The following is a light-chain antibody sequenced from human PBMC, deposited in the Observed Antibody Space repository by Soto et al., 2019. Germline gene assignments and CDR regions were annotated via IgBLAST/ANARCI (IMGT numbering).Light chain of an antibody. V-gene: IGLV1-47*01. Sequence: QSVLTQPPSASGTPGQRVTISCSGSSSNIGSNYVYWYQQLPGTAPKLLIYRNNQRPSGVPDRFSGSKSGTSASLAISALRSEDEADYYCAAWDDSMSGHWVFGGGTKLTVL. CDR3: AAWDDSMSGHWV. CDR2: RNN. J-gene: IGLJ3*02. CDR1: SSNIGSNY.